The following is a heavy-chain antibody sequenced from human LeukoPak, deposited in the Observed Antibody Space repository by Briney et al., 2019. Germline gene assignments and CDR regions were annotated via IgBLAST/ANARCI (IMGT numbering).Heavy chain of an antibody. Sequence: SETLSLTRAVSGSSISSNYYWGWIRQPPGKGLDWIGTIYDSGNTYYNPSLKSRVTISVDTSKNQFSLKLSSVTAADTAVYYCARSPDSPDYFDSSGYDYWGQGTLVTVSS. J-gene: IGHJ4*02. CDR1: GSSISSNYY. V-gene: IGHV4-38-2*01. D-gene: IGHD3-22*01. CDR3: ARSPDSPDYFDSSGYDY. CDR2: IYDSGNT.